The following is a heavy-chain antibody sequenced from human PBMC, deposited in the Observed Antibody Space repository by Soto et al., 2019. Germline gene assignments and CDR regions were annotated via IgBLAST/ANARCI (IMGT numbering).Heavy chain of an antibody. CDR1: GFTFSSYG. V-gene: IGHV3-33*01. Sequence: GESLKISCAASGFTFSSYGMHWVRQAPGKGLEWVAVIWYDGSNKYYADSVKGRFTISRENSKNTLYLQMNSLRAEDTAVYYCASTSPRRGYSYDGRGYYYYYGMDVWGQGTTVTVSS. D-gene: IGHD5-18*01. J-gene: IGHJ6*02. CDR2: IWYDGSNK. CDR3: ASTSPRRGYSYDGRGYYYYYGMDV.